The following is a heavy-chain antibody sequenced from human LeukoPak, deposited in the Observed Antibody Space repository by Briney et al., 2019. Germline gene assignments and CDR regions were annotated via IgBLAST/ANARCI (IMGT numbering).Heavy chain of an antibody. D-gene: IGHD2-15*01. Sequence: GGSLRLSCAASGFTFSSSGMSWVRQAPGKGLEWISGIGYSGGSKYYADSVKGRFTISRDNSKNTLYLQMNNLRAEDTAVYYCAKGGSRRTGTPFAYGGQGALVTVSP. V-gene: IGHV3-23*01. CDR1: GFTFSSSG. CDR2: IGYSGGSK. J-gene: IGHJ4*02. CDR3: AKGGSRRTGTPFAY.